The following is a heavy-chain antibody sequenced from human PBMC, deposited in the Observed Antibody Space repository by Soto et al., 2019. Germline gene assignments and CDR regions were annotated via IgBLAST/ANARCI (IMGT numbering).Heavy chain of an antibody. J-gene: IGHJ5*02. V-gene: IGHV1-69*08. Sequence: QVQLVQSGAEVKKPGSSVKVSCKASGGTFSSYTISWVRQAPGQGLEWMGRFVHILGLAHYAQKFQGRVTITADKSTSTAYMELSSLRSDDTAVYYCARDVGSGVEPWGQGTLVTVSS. CDR1: GGTFSSYT. CDR2: FVHILGLA. CDR3: ARDVGSGVEP. D-gene: IGHD3-10*01.